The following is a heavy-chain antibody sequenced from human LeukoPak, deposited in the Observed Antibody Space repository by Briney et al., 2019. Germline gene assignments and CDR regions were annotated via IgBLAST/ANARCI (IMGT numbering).Heavy chain of an antibody. CDR3: ARVDYYGSGSYAPNRVDY. Sequence: ASVTVSCKASGYTFTSYYMHWVRQAPGQGLEWMGIINPSGGSTSYAQKFQGRVTMTRDMSTSTVYMELSSLRSEDTAVYYCARVDYYGSGSYAPNRVDYWGQGTLVTVSS. V-gene: IGHV1-46*01. CDR2: INPSGGST. J-gene: IGHJ4*02. D-gene: IGHD3-10*01. CDR1: GYTFTSYY.